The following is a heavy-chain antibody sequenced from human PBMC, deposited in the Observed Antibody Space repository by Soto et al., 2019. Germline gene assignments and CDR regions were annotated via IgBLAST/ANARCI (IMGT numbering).Heavy chain of an antibody. CDR3: ARVGRVIAAAGLYFDP. V-gene: IGHV1-46*01. Sequence: ASVKVSCKASGYTFTSYYMHWVRQAPGQGLEWMGIINPSGGSTSYAQKFQGRVTMTRDTSTSTVYMELSSLRSEDTAVYYCARVGRVIAAAGLYFDPWGQGTLVTVSS. CDR1: GYTFTSYY. J-gene: IGHJ5*02. D-gene: IGHD6-13*01. CDR2: INPSGGST.